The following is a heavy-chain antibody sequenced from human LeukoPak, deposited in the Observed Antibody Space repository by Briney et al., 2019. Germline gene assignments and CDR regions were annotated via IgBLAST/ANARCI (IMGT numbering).Heavy chain of an antibody. D-gene: IGHD2-2*01. CDR3: AREDCSSTNCYEGYFDI. CDR2: IYHSGST. CDR1: GGSISSGGYY. Sequence: KTSETLSLTCTVSGGSISSGGYYWSWIRQPPGKGLEWIGYIYHSGSTYYNPSLKSRVTISVDRSKNQFSLKLSSVTAADTAVYYCAREDCSSTNCYEGYFDIWGQGTMVTVSS. V-gene: IGHV4-30-2*01. J-gene: IGHJ3*02.